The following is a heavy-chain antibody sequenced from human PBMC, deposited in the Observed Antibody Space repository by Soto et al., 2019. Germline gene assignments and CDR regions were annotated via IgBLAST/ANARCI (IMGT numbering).Heavy chain of an antibody. V-gene: IGHV1-3*05. J-gene: IGHJ4*02. CDR3: ARAVAVAADFDY. CDR1: GYTFTGYA. D-gene: IGHD6-19*01. Sequence: QVQLVQSGAEEKKPGASVKVSCKASGYTFTGYAMHWVRQATGQRLEWMGWINAGNGNTKYSQKFQGRVTITRDTSASTAYMELSSLRSEDTDVYYCARAVAVAADFDYWGQGTLVTVSS. CDR2: INAGNGNT.